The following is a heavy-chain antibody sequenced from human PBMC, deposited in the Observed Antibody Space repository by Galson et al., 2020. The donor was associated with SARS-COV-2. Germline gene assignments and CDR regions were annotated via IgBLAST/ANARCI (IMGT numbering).Heavy chain of an antibody. V-gene: IGHV4-59*08. Sequence: SETLSLTCTVSGGSISSYYWSWIRQPPGKGLEWIGYIYYSGSTNYNPSLKSRVTISVDTSKNQFSLKLSSVTAADTAVYYCARHVLGHENDDFWSGYYYYYMDVWGKGTTVTVSS. CDR2: IYYSGST. CDR1: GGSISSYY. D-gene: IGHD3-3*01. CDR3: ARHVLGHENDDFWSGYYYYYMDV. J-gene: IGHJ6*03.